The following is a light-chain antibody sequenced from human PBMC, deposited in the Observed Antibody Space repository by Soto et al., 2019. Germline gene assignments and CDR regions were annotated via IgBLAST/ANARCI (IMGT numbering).Light chain of an antibody. CDR3: QQLNSYPLT. CDR1: QSISSY. Sequence: DSQMTQSPSSLSASVGDRVTITCRASQSISSYLNWYQQKPGKAPKLLIYAASTLQSGVPSRFSGSGSGTEFTLTISSLQPEDFATYYCQQLNSYPLTFGGGTKVDI. CDR2: AAS. J-gene: IGKJ4*01. V-gene: IGKV1-9*01.